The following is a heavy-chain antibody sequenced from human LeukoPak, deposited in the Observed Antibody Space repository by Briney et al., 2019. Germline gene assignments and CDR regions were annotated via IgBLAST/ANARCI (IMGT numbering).Heavy chain of an antibody. CDR3: AKDLGYCSSTSCRNWFDP. J-gene: IGHJ5*02. D-gene: IGHD2-2*01. CDR2: ISGNDGGT. CDR1: GFTFSSHA. V-gene: IGHV3-23*01. Sequence: GGSLRLSCAASGFTFSSHAMSWVRQAPGKGLEWVSTISGNDGGTYYADSVKGRFTISRDNSKNTLYLQMNSLRAEDTAVYYCAKDLGYCSSTSCRNWFDPWGQGTLVTVSS.